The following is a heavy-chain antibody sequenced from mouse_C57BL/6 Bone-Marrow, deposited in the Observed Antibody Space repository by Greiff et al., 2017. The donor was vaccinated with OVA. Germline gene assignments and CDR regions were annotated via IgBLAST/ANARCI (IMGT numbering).Heavy chain of an antibody. CDR1: GYTFTSYW. J-gene: IGHJ2*01. CDR2: IYPSDSET. CDR3: ARLNGNHRFDY. Sequence: QVQLQQSGAELVRPGSSVKLSCKASGYTFTSYWMDWVKQRPGQGLEWIGNIYPSDSETHYNQKFKDKATLTVDKSSSTAYMQLSSLTSEDSAVYFCARLNGNHRFDYWGQGTTLTVSS. D-gene: IGHD2-1*01. V-gene: IGHV1-61*01.